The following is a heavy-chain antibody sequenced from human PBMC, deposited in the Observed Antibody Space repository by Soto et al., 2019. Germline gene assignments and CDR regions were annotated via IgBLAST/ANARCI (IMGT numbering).Heavy chain of an antibody. J-gene: IGHJ5*02. Sequence: EVQLTESGGGLVQPGGSLRLSCAASGFTFSSYSMTWVRQAPGKGLEWVSGISDSGGNTWYADSVKGRFTISRDNSKNPPFLQTDSLRAEETAVYFCSKWSGFGDAWGQGTLVTVSS. D-gene: IGHD3-10*01. CDR3: SKWSGFGDA. CDR2: ISDSGGNT. V-gene: IGHV3-23*01. CDR1: GFTFSSYS.